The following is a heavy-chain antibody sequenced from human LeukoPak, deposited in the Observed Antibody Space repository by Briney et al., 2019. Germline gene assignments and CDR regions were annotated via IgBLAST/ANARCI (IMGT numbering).Heavy chain of an antibody. D-gene: IGHD6-19*01. Sequence: SETLSLTCTVSGGSISSYYWSWIRQPAGKGLEWIGRIYTSGGTNYNPSLKSRVTISVDRSKNQFSLKLSSVTAADTAVFYCARHQISSGWSLYFDSWGQGILVTVSS. V-gene: IGHV4-4*07. CDR3: ARHQISSGWSLYFDS. CDR2: IYTSGGT. CDR1: GGSISSYY. J-gene: IGHJ4*02.